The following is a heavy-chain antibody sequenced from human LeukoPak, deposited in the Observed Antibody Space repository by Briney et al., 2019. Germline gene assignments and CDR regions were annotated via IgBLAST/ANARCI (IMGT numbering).Heavy chain of an antibody. V-gene: IGHV4-34*01. Sequence: PSETLSLTCGVYGGSFSGPYWSWIRQPPGKGLEWIGEINHSGSTSYNPSLKSRVTISLDTSKNQFSLELSSVNAADTAVYYCASDSYNSIFYYWGQGTLVTVSS. CDR3: ASDSYNSIFYY. D-gene: IGHD6-13*01. J-gene: IGHJ4*02. CDR1: GGSFSGPY. CDR2: INHSGST.